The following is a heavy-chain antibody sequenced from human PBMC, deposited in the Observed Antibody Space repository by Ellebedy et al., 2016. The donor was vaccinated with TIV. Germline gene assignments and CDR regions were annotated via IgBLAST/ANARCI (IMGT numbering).Heavy chain of an antibody. D-gene: IGHD3-10*01. CDR3: ARDRLHSGNYFDF. V-gene: IGHV4-59*01. CDR2: ISYSGSS. CDR1: GVSISSFY. J-gene: IGHJ4*02. Sequence: SETLSLXXTVSGVSISSFYWSWIRQPPGKGLEWIGHISYSGSSNYNPSLKSRVTISIDMSKNQFSLEMSPATAADTAVYYCARDRLHSGNYFDFWGQGTLVTVSS.